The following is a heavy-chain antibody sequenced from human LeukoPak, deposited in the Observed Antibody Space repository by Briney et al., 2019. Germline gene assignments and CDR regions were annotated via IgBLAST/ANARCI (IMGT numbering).Heavy chain of an antibody. CDR3: ARWRAAARLYWFDP. J-gene: IGHJ5*02. CDR1: GGSFRGYY. D-gene: IGHD6-13*01. Sequence: SETLSLTXAVYGGSFRGYYWSWIRQPPGKGLEWIGEINHSGSTNYNPSLKSRVTISVDTSKNQFSLKLSSVTAADTAVYYCARWRAAARLYWFDPWGQGTLVTVSS. V-gene: IGHV4-34*01. CDR2: INHSGST.